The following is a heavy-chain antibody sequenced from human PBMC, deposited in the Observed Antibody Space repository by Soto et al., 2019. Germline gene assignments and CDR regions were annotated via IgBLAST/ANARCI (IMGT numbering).Heavy chain of an antibody. Sequence: QVQLVQSGAEVKKPGSSVKVSCKASGGTFSSYAISWVRQAPGQGLEWMGGIIPISDTTNYAQKFQGRVTITAGESTSPAYTELSSLRSEDSAVYSCARSQGSSTSLEIYYYYYYGMDVWGQGTTFTVSS. J-gene: IGHJ6*02. CDR2: IIPISDTT. D-gene: IGHD2-2*01. CDR1: GGTFSSYA. CDR3: ARSQGSSTSLEIYYYYYYGMDV. V-gene: IGHV1-69*01.